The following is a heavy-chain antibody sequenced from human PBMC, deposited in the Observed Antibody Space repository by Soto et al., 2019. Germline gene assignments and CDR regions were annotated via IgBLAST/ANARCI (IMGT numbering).Heavy chain of an antibody. CDR2: IYYSGST. CDR1: GGSISSGDYY. Sequence: LSLTCTVSGGSISSGDYYWSWIRQPPGKGLEWIGYIYYSGSTYYNPSLKSRVTISVDTSKNQFSLKLSSVTAADTAVYYCARDKRITIFGVVIEGDPTDYYGMDVWGQGTTVTVSS. CDR3: ARDKRITIFGVVIEGDPTDYYGMDV. J-gene: IGHJ6*02. D-gene: IGHD3-3*01. V-gene: IGHV4-30-4*01.